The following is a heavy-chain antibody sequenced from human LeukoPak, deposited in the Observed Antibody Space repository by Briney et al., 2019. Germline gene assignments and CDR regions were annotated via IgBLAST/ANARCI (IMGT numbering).Heavy chain of an antibody. D-gene: IGHD2-2*01. Sequence: TGGSLRLSCVASGFTFNNYAMSWVRQAPGEGLEWVSANGGSGGSKYYADSVKGRFTVSRDNSKNTLYLQMNSLRAEDTAIYYCAKRKHLGYCSSTSCDYYFDYWGQGTLVTVSS. CDR3: AKRKHLGYCSSTSCDYYFDY. V-gene: IGHV3-23*01. J-gene: IGHJ4*02. CDR2: NGGSGGSK. CDR1: GFTFNNYA.